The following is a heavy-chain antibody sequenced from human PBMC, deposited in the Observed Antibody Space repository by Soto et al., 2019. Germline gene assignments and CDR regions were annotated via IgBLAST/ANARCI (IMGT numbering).Heavy chain of an antibody. CDR3: ARECCSGGNCYTYYFDP. D-gene: IGHD2-15*01. CDR2: INTDGSNT. Sequence: PGWSLRLSCAASGLTFNRYWMHWVRHAPGKSLVWVSHINTDGSNTNYADSVKGRFTISRDNAKSTLFLQMNSLRDEDTAVYYCARECCSGGNCYTYYFDPWGQGIPVTVSS. V-gene: IGHV3-74*01. J-gene: IGHJ5*02. CDR1: GLTFNRYW.